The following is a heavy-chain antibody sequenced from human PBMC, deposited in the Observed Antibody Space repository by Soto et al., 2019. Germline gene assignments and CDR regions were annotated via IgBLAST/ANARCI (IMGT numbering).Heavy chain of an antibody. CDR1: GYAFTTYG. V-gene: IGHV1-18*01. CDR2: ISAHTGTT. CDR3: ARGRYGDY. Sequence: QVHPLQSGDEVKKPGASVKVSCKGSGYAFTTYGSTWVRQAPGQGLERMGWISAHTGTTHYAQTLQGRVTVTRDTSTSTAYMELRSMRSDDTAVYYCARGRYGDYWGQGALVTVSS. D-gene: IGHD1-1*01. J-gene: IGHJ4*02.